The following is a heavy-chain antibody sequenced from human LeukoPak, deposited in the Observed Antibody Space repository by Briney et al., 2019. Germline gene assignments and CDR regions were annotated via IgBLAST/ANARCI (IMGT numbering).Heavy chain of an antibody. V-gene: IGHV4-34*01. CDR1: GVSFSGYY. CDR2: INHSGST. J-gene: IGHJ5*02. Sequence: SETLSLTCAVYGVSFSGYYWSFIRQPPGKGLEWIGEINHSGSTNYNPSLKSRVTISVDTSKNQFSLKLSSVTAADTAVYYCERGPQDFWSGYYQNWFDPWGQGTLVTVSS. CDR3: ERGPQDFWSGYYQNWFDP. D-gene: IGHD3-3*01.